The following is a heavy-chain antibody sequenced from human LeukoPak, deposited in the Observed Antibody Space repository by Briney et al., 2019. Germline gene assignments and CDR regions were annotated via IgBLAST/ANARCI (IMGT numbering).Heavy chain of an antibody. V-gene: IGHV1-2*02. CDR3: ARSGGRRGWFDP. D-gene: IGHD3-10*01. CDR2: INPNGGGT. Sequence: ASVKVSCKASGYTFTGYYMHWVRQAPGQGLEWMGWINPNGGGTNYAQKFQGRVTMTRDTSISTAYMELSRLRSDDTAVYYCARSGGRRGWFDPWGQGTLVTVSS. J-gene: IGHJ5*02. CDR1: GYTFTGYY.